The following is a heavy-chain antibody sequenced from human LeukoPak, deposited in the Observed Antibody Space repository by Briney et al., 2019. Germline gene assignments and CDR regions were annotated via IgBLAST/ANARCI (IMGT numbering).Heavy chain of an antibody. CDR1: GDSISSSSTYY. J-gene: IGHJ5*02. V-gene: IGHV4-39*01. CDR2: MHYTGNT. CDR3: ARQAAGNYFGSGSYYP. Sequence: SETLSLTCTVSGDSISSSSTYYWVWLRQPPGKGLEWIGGMHYTGNTYYNPSLKSRVAISVDMSKNQFSLKLNSVTAADTAVYYCARQAAGNYFGSGSYYPWGQGTLVAVSS. D-gene: IGHD3-10*01.